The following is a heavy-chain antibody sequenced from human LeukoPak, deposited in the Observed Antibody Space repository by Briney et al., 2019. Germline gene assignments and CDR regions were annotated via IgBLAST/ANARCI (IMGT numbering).Heavy chain of an antibody. CDR2: ISSSGSTI. J-gene: IGHJ4*02. V-gene: IGHV3-11*04. CDR3: ARVSDQPWYYYDSSGTGGQFDY. Sequence: GGSLRLSCAASGFTFSDYYMSWIRQAPGKGLEWVSYISSSGSTIYYADSVKGRFTISRDNAKNSLYLQMNSLRAEDTAVYYCARVSDQPWYYYDSSGTGGQFDYWGQGTLVTVSS. CDR1: GFTFSDYY. D-gene: IGHD3-22*01.